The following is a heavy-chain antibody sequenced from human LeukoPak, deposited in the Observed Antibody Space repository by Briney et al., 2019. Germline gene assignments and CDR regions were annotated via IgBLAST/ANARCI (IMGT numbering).Heavy chain of an antibody. CDR1: GYTFTGYY. V-gene: IGHV1-2*02. CDR2: INPNSGGT. J-gene: IGHJ5*02. CDR3: ARGACRGTSCKGWFDP. Sequence: GASVKVSCKASGYTFTGYYMHWVRQAPGQGLEWMGWINPNSGGTNYAQKFQGRVTMTRDTSISTAYMGLSRLRSDDTAVYNCARGACRGTSCKGWFDPWGQGTLVTVSS. D-gene: IGHD2-2*01.